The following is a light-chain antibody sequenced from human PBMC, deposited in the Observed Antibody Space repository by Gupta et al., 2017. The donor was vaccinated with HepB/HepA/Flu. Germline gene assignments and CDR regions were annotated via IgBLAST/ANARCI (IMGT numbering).Light chain of an antibody. Sequence: DIQMTQSPSPLSVSVGDRVTITCRASQSISSYLNWYQQKTGKDPKLLIYAASSLQSGVPSRFSGSGSGTDFSLTISSLQPEDFAAYYYRQSYSTPMCSFGQGTKLEIK. V-gene: IGKV1-39*01. CDR1: QSISSY. CDR3: RQSYSTPMCS. CDR2: AAS. J-gene: IGKJ2*04.